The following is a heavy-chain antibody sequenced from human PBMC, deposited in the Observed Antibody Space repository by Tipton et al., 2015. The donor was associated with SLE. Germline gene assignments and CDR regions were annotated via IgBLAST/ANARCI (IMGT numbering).Heavy chain of an antibody. V-gene: IGHV4-61*09. CDR1: GDSISSDFYY. J-gene: IGHJ4*02. D-gene: IGHD3-16*01. CDR2: IYTSGTT. CDR3: ARMEGMITYGGIAGL. Sequence: TLSLTCTASGDSISSDFYYWSWIRQPAGKGLEWIGHIYTSGTTTYNPSLRSRISISVDTSKNQFSLKLTSVTAADTAVYYCARMEGMITYGGIAGLWGQGTVVTVSS.